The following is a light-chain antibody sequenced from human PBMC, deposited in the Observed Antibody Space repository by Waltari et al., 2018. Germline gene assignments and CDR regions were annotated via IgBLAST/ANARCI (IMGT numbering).Light chain of an antibody. J-gene: IGKJ2*01. CDR2: AAS. Sequence: IRMTQSPSSLSASVGDRVTITCRASQGISNHLAWIQQKPGKAPKSLIYAASTLQSGVPSKFSGSGSGTDFTLTISGLQPEDVAVYYCQQYYSTHLYTFGQGTKLEIK. CDR3: QQYYSTHLYT. V-gene: IGKV1-16*02. CDR1: QGISNH.